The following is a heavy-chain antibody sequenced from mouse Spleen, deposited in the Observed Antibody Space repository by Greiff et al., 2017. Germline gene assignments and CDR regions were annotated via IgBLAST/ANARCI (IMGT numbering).Heavy chain of an antibody. J-gene: IGHJ3*01. V-gene: IGHV7-1*01. CDR2: SRNKANDYTT. CDR3: ARDAAGTGSWFAY. Sequence: EVQLVESGGGLVQAGRSLRLSCATSGFTFSDFYMEWVRQAPGKGLEWIAASRNKANDYTTEYSASVKGRFIVSRDTSQSILYPQMNALRAEDTAIYYCARDAAGTGSWFAYWGQGTLVTVSA. D-gene: IGHD4-1*01. CDR1: GFTFSDFY.